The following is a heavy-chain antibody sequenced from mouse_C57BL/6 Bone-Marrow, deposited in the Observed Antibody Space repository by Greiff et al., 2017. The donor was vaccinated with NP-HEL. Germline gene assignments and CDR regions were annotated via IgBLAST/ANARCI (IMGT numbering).Heavy chain of an antibody. Sequence: QVQLKESGPGILQPSQTLSLTCSFSGFSLSTFGMGVGWIRQPSGKGLEWLAHIWWDDDKYYNPALKSRLPISKDTSKNQLFLKIANVDTAVTATYYCARRTTGVGFDDWGQGTTLTVSS. CDR3: ARRTTGVGFDD. CDR1: GFSLSTFGMG. J-gene: IGHJ2*01. V-gene: IGHV8-8*01. CDR2: IWWDDDK. D-gene: IGHD1-1*01.